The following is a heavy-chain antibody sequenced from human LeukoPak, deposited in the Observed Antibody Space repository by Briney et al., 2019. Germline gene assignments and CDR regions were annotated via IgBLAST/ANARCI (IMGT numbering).Heavy chain of an antibody. CDR1: GFAFSSYA. CDR3: AKDIQLST. CDR2: FIYTGGST. V-gene: IGHV3-23*03. Sequence: PGGSLRLSCAASGFAFSSYAMTWVRQAPGKGLEWVSFIYTGGSTYYADSVKGRFTISRDNSKNTLSLQMNSLRVEDTAMYFCAKDIQLSTWGLGTMVTVSS. D-gene: IGHD5-24*01. J-gene: IGHJ3*01.